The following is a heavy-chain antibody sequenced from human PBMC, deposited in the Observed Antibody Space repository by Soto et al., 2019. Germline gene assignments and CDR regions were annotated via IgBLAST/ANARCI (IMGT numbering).Heavy chain of an antibody. CDR2: ITNKPSSYAT. Sequence: PGGSLRLSCAASGFTFSGSAMHWVRQASGKGLEWVGRITNKPSSYATAYAASVKGRFTISRDDSKNTAYLQMNSLKTEDTAVYYCTRQRLGSSSSLWRQNYDYYGMDVWGQGTTVTVSS. CDR1: GFTFSGSA. V-gene: IGHV3-73*01. CDR3: TRQRLGSSSSLWRQNYDYYGMDV. J-gene: IGHJ6*02. D-gene: IGHD6-6*01.